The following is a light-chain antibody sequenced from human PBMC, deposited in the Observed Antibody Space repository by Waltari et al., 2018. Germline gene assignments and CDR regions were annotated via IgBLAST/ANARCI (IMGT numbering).Light chain of an antibody. Sequence: QSALTQSASVSGSPGQSITISCTGTSSDVGCPNYVSWHQQHPGKVFKLMIYDVSKRPSGVSIRFSGSKSGNTASLTISGLQAEDEADYYCSSYTNSKTDTILFGGGTKVTVL. CDR1: SSDVGCPNY. CDR3: SSYTNSKTDTIL. CDR2: DVS. J-gene: IGLJ2*01. V-gene: IGLV2-14*03.